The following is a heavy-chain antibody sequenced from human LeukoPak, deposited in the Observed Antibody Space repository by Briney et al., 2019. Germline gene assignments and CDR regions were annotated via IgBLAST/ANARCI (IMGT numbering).Heavy chain of an antibody. CDR3: ARGLRVVVPAAIDWYFDL. D-gene: IGHD2-2*01. J-gene: IGHJ2*01. V-gene: IGHV1-2*02. CDR2: INPNSGGT. CDR1: GYTFTGYY. Sequence: ASVKVSCKASGYTFTGYYMHWVRQAPGQGLEWMGWINPNSGGTNYAQKFQGRVTMTRDTSISTAYMELSRLRSDDTAVYYCARGLRVVVPAAIDWYFDLWGRGTLVTVSS.